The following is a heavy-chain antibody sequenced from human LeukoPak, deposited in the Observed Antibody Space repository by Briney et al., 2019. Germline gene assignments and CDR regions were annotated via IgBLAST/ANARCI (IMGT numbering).Heavy chain of an antibody. CDR2: IYYSGST. J-gene: IGHJ6*02. D-gene: IGHD3-16*01. CDR3: VRGDAGELYDYVPYGMDV. V-gene: IGHV4-39*07. Sequence: SETLSLTCTVSGGSISSSSYYWGWIRQPPGKGLEWIGSIYYSGSTFYNPSLKSRVTISLDTSKNQFSLKLSFVTAADTAVYFCVRGDAGELYDYVPYGMDVWGQGTTVTVSS. CDR1: GGSISSSSYY.